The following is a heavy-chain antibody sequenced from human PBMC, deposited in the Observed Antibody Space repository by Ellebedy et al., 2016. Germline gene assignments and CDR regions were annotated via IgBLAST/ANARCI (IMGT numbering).Heavy chain of an antibody. D-gene: IGHD6-13*01. J-gene: IGHJ5*02. CDR3: AREISSSWYAWFNP. V-gene: IGHV4-59*12. CDR1: GGSISSYY. CDR2: IYYSGST. Sequence: SETLSLXXTVSGGSISSYYWSWIRQPPGKGLEWIGYIYYSGSTNYNPSLKSRVTISVDTSKNQFSLKLSSVTAADTAVYYCAREISSSWYAWFNPWGQGTLVTVSS.